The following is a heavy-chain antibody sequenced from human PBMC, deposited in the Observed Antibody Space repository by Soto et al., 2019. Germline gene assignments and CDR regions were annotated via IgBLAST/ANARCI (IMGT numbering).Heavy chain of an antibody. CDR2: IYYSGST. Sequence: XETLSLTCTVSCGSISSYYWSCIRQPPGKGLEWIGYIYYSGSTNYNPSLKSRVTISVDTSKNQFSLKLSSVTAADTAVYYCARGAAWSGYSKDYYYGMDVWGQGTTVTVSS. J-gene: IGHJ6*02. V-gene: IGHV4-59*01. D-gene: IGHD3-3*01. CDR3: ARGAAWSGYSKDYYYGMDV. CDR1: CGSISSYY.